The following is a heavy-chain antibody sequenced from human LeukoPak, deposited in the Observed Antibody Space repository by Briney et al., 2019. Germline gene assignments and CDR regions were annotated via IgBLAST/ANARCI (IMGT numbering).Heavy chain of an antibody. D-gene: IGHD6-6*01. CDR1: GFTFDDYG. CDR2: INWNGGST. J-gene: IGHJ3*02. V-gene: IGHV3-20*04. Sequence: GGSLRLSCAASGFTFDDYGMSWVRQGPGKGLEWVSGINWNGGSTGYADSAKGRFTISRDNAKKSLYLQMNSLRAEDTALYYCARSSVSAYAFDIWGQGTMVTVSS. CDR3: ARSSVSAYAFDI.